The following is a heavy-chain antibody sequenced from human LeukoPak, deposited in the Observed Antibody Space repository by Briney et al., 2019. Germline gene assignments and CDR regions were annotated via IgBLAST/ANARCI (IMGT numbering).Heavy chain of an antibody. CDR2: ISYDGSNK. J-gene: IGHJ3*02. CDR1: GFTFSIYG. CDR3: AKDRGYDSSGYPDDAFDI. D-gene: IGHD3-22*01. Sequence: GGSLRLSCAASGFTFSIYGMHWVRQAPGKGLEWVAVISYDGSNKYYADSVKGRFTISRDNSKNTLYLQMNSLRAEDTAVYYCAKDRGYDSSGYPDDAFDIWGQGTMVTVSS. V-gene: IGHV3-30*18.